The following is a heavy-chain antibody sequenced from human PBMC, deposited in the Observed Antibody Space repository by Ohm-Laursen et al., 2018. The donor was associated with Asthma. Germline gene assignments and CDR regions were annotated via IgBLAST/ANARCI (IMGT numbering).Heavy chain of an antibody. J-gene: IGHJ4*02. CDR2: INHSGST. CDR3: ARAVPFDY. Sequence: SETLSLTCAVYGGSLSGYYWSWIRQPPGKGLEWIGEINHSGSTNYNPSLKSRVTISVDTSKNQFSLKLSSVTAADTAVYYCARAVPFDYWGQGTLVTVSS. CDR1: GGSLSGYY. V-gene: IGHV4-34*01.